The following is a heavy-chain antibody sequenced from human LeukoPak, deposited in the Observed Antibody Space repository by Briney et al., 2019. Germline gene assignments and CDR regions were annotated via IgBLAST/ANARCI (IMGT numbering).Heavy chain of an antibody. CDR2: ISAYNGNA. D-gene: IGHD3-10*01. Sequence: ASVKVSCKASGYTFTNYGINWVRQAPGQGLEWMGWISAYNGNANYAQKLQGRVTMTTDTSTTTAYMELRSLRSEDTAVYYCARGGMVRGVDEEYNWFDPWGQGTLVTVSS. V-gene: IGHV1-18*01. CDR3: ARGGMVRGVDEEYNWFDP. J-gene: IGHJ5*02. CDR1: GYTFTNYG.